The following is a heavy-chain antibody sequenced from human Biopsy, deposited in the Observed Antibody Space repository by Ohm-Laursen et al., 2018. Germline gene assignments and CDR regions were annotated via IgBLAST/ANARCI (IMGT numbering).Heavy chain of an antibody. V-gene: IGHV4-31*03. D-gene: IGHD5-12*01. CDR3: ARLGSGDYFPTFFDF. CDR2: IFYSANT. Sequence: SDTLSLTCTFSGVSINGGRYYWNWIRHHPGKGLEWIGNIFYSANTYYNPSLKSRVTISVDTSKNQFSLKLSSVTAADTAVYYCARLGSGDYFPTFFDFWGQGALVTVSS. J-gene: IGHJ4*02. CDR1: GVSINGGRYY.